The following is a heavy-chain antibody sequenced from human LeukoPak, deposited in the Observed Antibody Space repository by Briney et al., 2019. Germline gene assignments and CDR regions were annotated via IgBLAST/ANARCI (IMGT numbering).Heavy chain of an antibody. Sequence: SETLSLTCTMSGGSISGGSISTYYWTWIRQPPGKGLEWIGYIYYSGSTNYNPSLKSRVTISLDTSKNQFSLKLNSVTAADTAVYYCTRRVATTGIYAFDIWGQGTMVTVSS. D-gene: IGHD1-1*01. CDR3: TRRVATTGIYAFDI. V-gene: IGHV4-59*01. CDR1: GGSISTYY. J-gene: IGHJ3*02. CDR2: IYYSGST.